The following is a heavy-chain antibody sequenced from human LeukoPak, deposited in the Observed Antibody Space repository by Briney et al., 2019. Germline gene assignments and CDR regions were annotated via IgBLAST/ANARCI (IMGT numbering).Heavy chain of an antibody. CDR2: ISGSGGST. Sequence: GGSLRLSCAASGFTFRIDTMSGVREAPGEGVGWGSAISGSGGSTYYADSVKGRFTISRDNSKNTLYLQMNSLSAEDTAVYYCAKARLWFGELLHYYGMDVWGQGTTVTVSS. V-gene: IGHV3-23*01. CDR1: GFTFRIDT. D-gene: IGHD3-10*01. J-gene: IGHJ6*02. CDR3: AKARLWFGELLHYYGMDV.